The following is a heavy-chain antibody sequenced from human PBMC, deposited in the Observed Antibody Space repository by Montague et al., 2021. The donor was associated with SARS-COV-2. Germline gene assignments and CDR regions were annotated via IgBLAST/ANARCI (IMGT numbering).Heavy chain of an antibody. CDR1: GGSISSSSYY. Sequence: SETLSLTCTVSGGSISSSSYYWGWIRQPPGKGLEWIGSIYYSGSTYYXPSLKSRVTISVDTSKNQFSLKLSSVTAADTAVYYCARSVSYYDILSSSTNWFDPWGQGTLVTVSS. CDR2: IYYSGST. J-gene: IGHJ5*02. D-gene: IGHD3-9*01. CDR3: ARSVSYYDILSSSTNWFDP. V-gene: IGHV4-39*01.